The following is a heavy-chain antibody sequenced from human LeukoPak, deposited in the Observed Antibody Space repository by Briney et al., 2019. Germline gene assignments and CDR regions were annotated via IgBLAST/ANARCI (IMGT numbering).Heavy chain of an antibody. Sequence: ASETLSLTCAVSGGSISSGGYSWSWIRQPPGKGLEWIGYIYHSGSTYYNPSLKSRVTISVDRSKNQFSLKLSSVTAADTAVYYCARGTVTTLATDYWGQGTLVTVSS. D-gene: IGHD4-17*01. CDR2: IYHSGST. CDR1: GGSISSGGYS. CDR3: ARGTVTTLATDY. V-gene: IGHV4-30-2*01. J-gene: IGHJ4*02.